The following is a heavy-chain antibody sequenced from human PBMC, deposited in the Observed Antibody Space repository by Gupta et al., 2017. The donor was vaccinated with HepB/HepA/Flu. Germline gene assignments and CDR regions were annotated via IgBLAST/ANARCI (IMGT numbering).Heavy chain of an antibody. Sequence: EGQLVQSGAEVKKPGESLKISCKAYGYTFANYWIGWVRQMPGKGLEWVGIIYPGDSDPRYSPSFQGQVTISVDKSISTAYLQWSSLKASDTAMYYCARQRFFDYWGQGTLVTVSS. D-gene: IGHD4-17*01. CDR3: ARQRFFDY. V-gene: IGHV5-51*01. J-gene: IGHJ4*02. CDR2: IYPGDSDP. CDR1: GYTFANYW.